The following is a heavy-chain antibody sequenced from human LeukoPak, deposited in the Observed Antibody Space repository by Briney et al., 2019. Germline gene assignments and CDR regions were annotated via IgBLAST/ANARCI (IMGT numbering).Heavy chain of an antibody. CDR2: IKQDGSEK. Sequence: GGSLRLSCAASGFTFSSYWMSWVRQAPGKGLEWVANIKQDGSEKYYVDSVKGRFTISRDNAKNSLYLQMNSLRAEDTAVYYCARPYYDILTGYYYWGQGTLVTVSS. V-gene: IGHV3-7*01. CDR3: ARPYYDILTGYYY. J-gene: IGHJ4*02. D-gene: IGHD3-9*01. CDR1: GFTFSSYW.